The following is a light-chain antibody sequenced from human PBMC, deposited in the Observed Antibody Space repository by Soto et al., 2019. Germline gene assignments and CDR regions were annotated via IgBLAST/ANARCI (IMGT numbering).Light chain of an antibody. CDR1: SSDVGAYNF. V-gene: IGLV2-14*01. Sequence: QSALTEPASVSGSPGQSITISCTGSSSDVGAYNFVSWYQHHPGRAPKLILYEVTTRPSGVSSRFSGSKSGNTASLTISGIQDDDEATYYCSSYKTTNTPYVFGTGNKVTVL. J-gene: IGLJ1*01. CDR3: SSYKTTNTPYV. CDR2: EVT.